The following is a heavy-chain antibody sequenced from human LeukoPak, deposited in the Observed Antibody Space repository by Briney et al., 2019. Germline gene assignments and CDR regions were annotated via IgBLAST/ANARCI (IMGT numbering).Heavy chain of an antibody. CDR2: INPNSGGT. V-gene: IGHV1-2*02. CDR3: ARGGVSLYCYYYMDV. Sequence: RGASVKVSCKASGYTFTGYYMHWVRQAPGQGLEWMGWINPNSGGTNYAQKFQGRVTMTRDTSISTAYMELSRLRSDDTAAYYCARGGVSLYCYYYMDVWGKGTTVTVSS. CDR1: GYTFTGYY. D-gene: IGHD2-8*02. J-gene: IGHJ6*03.